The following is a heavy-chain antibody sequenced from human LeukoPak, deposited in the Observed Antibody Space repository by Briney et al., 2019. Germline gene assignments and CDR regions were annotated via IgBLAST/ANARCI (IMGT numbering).Heavy chain of an antibody. CDR2: IYHSGST. D-gene: IGHD3-3*01. CDR3: ARSTVRSVQDMSPNYYYYMHV. V-gene: IGHV4-38-2*02. CDR1: GYSISSGYY. Sequence: SETLSLTCTVSGYSISSGYYWGWTRQPPGKGLEWIGSIYHSGSTYYNPSLKSRVNISVATPKNQFSLKLSSVTAADTAVYYCARSTVRSVQDMSPNYYYYMHVWGKGPTVTISS. J-gene: IGHJ6*03.